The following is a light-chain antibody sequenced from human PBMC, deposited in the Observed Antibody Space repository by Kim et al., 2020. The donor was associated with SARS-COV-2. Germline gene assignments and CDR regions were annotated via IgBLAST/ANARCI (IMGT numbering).Light chain of an antibody. J-gene: IGKJ2*01. Sequence: SESVGHRVTITCRASQGVNNALAWYQQKPGKAPNLLIYDASGLESGVPSRSSGSGFGTDFTLTISSLQPEDSATYFCQQFSQFPYTFGQGTKLEI. CDR3: QQFSQFPYT. CDR2: DAS. CDR1: QGVNNA. V-gene: IGKV1D-13*01.